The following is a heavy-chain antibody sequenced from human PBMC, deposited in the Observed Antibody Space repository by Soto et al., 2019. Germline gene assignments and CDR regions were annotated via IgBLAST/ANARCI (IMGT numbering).Heavy chain of an antibody. Sequence: SETLSLTCAVSGGSISSSSWWRWVRQPPWKGRDWIGEIYHSGSTSYNPSLKSRVTISMDTSKNQLSVNLSSVTVEDTAVYYCARESDRAREVWVKGNTVT. D-gene: IGHD3-10*01. CDR2: IYHSGST. J-gene: IGHJ6*03. CDR3: ARESDRAREV. CDR1: GGSISSSSW. V-gene: IGHV4-4*02.